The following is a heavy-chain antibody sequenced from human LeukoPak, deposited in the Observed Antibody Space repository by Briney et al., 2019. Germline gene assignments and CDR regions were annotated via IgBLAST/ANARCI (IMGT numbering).Heavy chain of an antibody. V-gene: IGHV4-59*10. J-gene: IGHJ6*03. CDR3: ARGDYDFWSGYPAYYMDV. CDR1: GVSFSGYY. CDR2: IYTSGST. D-gene: IGHD3-3*01. Sequence: RSETLSLTCAVYGVSFSGYYWSWIRQPAGMGLEWIGRIYTSGSTNYNPSLKSRVTMSVDTSKNQFSLKLSSVTAADTAVYYCARGDYDFWSGYPAYYMDVWGKGTTVTVSS.